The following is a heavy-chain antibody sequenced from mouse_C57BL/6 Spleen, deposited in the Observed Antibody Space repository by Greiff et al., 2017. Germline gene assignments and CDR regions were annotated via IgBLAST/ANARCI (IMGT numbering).Heavy chain of an antibody. D-gene: IGHD1-1*01. CDR2: IYPGSGST. CDR3: ARYYYGSSKYFDV. Sequence: QVQLQQSGAELVKPGASVKMSCKASGYTFTSYWITWVKQRPGQGLEWIGDIYPGSGSTNYNEKFKSKATLTVDTSSSTAYMQLSSLTSEDSAVYYCARYYYGSSKYFDVWGTVTTVTVSS. CDR1: GYTFTSYW. J-gene: IGHJ1*03. V-gene: IGHV1-55*01.